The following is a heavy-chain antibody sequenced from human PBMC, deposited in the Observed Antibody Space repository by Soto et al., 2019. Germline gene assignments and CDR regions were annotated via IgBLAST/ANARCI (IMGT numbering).Heavy chain of an antibody. D-gene: IGHD3-9*01. J-gene: IGHJ4*02. CDR1: GGSISSYY. Sequence: SETLSLTCTVSGGSISSYYWSWIRQPPGKGLEWIGYIYYSGSTNYNPSLKSRVTISVDTSKNQFSLMLSSVTAADTAVYYCARHQAYYDILTGYSIRGDFDYWGQGTLVTVSS. V-gene: IGHV4-59*08. CDR2: IYYSGST. CDR3: ARHQAYYDILTGYSIRGDFDY.